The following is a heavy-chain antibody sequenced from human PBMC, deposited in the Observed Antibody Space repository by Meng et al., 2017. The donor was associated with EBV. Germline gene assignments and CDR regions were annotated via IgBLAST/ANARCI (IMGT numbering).Heavy chain of an antibody. Sequence: GAEVKKPGSSVKVSFKPSGGTFRSDAVSWVRQAPGQGLEWMGGLIPMSDAPYYAQKFQDRVTITADESTSTHYMDLSGLRSEDTAVYYCASESGRGFTPDYWGQGTLVTVSS. J-gene: IGHJ4*02. D-gene: IGHD3-10*01. V-gene: IGHV1-69*01. CDR1: GGTFRSDA. CDR3: ASESGRGFTPDY. CDR2: LIPMSDAP.